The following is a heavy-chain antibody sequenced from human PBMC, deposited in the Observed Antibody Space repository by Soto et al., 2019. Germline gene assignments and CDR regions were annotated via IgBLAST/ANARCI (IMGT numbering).Heavy chain of an antibody. Sequence: EVQLVESGGALVQPGGSLRLSCAASGFTFSTYSMNWVRQAPGKGLEWVSSISSSSTIYYADSVKGRFTISRDNVQNSLYLQRHSLRAEDTAVYYCARERGSGWTFDYWGQGTLVTVSS. D-gene: IGHD6-19*01. CDR2: ISSSSTI. J-gene: IGHJ4*02. CDR3: ARERGSGWTFDY. CDR1: GFTFSTYS. V-gene: IGHV3-48*01.